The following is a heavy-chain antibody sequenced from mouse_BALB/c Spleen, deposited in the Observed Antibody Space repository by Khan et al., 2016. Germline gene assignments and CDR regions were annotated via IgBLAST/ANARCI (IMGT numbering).Heavy chain of an antibody. CDR2: ISTDGSYT. Sequence: EVELVESGGGLVKPGGSLKLSCAASGFTFSDYYMYWVRQAPEKRLEWVATISTDGSYTYYPDSVKGRFTISRDNANNTPYLQMSSLKSEDAAMYYCAREGLRRWFAYWGQGTLVTVSA. D-gene: IGHD2-4*01. V-gene: IGHV5-4*02. CDR3: AREGLRRWFAY. CDR1: GFTFSDYY. J-gene: IGHJ3*01.